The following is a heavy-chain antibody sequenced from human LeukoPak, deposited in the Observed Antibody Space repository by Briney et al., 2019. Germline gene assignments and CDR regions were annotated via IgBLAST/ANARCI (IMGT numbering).Heavy chain of an antibody. Sequence: GTSLRLSCAASGFTFTSYGMHWVRQAPGKGLEWVALITYDGYYKYYSDSVKGRFTISSDTSKNTLYLQMNSLRAEDTVVYYCARDLSPVVRASPMGYWGQGTLVTVAS. CDR2: ITYDGYYK. CDR1: GFTFTSYG. V-gene: IGHV3-30*03. CDR3: ARDLSPVVRASPMGY. J-gene: IGHJ4*02. D-gene: IGHD3-10*01.